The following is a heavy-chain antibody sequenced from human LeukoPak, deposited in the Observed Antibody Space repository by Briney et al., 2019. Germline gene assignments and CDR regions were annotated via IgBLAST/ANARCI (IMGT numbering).Heavy chain of an antibody. J-gene: IGHJ4*02. V-gene: IGHV3-20*04. D-gene: IGHD1-26*01. CDR2: INWNGGST. CDR3: ARAHYSGSFGY. Sequence: TGGSLRLSCAASGFIFDDYGMSWVRQAPGKGLEWVSGINWNGGSTGYADSVKGRFTISRDNAKNSLYLQMNSPRAEDTALYYCARAHYSGSFGYWGQGTLVTVSS. CDR1: GFIFDDYG.